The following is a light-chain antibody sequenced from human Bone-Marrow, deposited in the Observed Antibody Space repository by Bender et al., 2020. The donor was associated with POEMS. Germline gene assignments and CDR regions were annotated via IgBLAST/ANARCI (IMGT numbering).Light chain of an antibody. CDR3: CSFAGSGTWI. Sequence: QSALTQPAFVSGSPGQSITISCAGTSSDVGGYNLVSWYQQHPDKAPKLLIYQGTKRPSGVSDRFSGSTSGTTASLTISGLQADDEGDYYCCSFAGSGTWIFGAGTKVTVL. CDR2: QGT. V-gene: IGLV2-23*01. CDR1: SSDVGGYNL. J-gene: IGLJ2*01.